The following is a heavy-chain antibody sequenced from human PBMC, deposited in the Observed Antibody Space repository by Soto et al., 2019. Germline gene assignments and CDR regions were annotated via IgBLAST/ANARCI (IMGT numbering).Heavy chain of an antibody. D-gene: IGHD6-13*01. CDR3: ALRAAGKTDNWFYP. CDR1: GFSLSTSGVG. J-gene: IGHJ5*02. V-gene: IGHV2-5*02. CDR2: IYWDDDK. Sequence: QITLKESGPTLVKPTQTLTLTCTFSGFSLSTSGVGVGWIRQPPGKALEWLALIYWDDDKRYSPSLKSRLTITKDTSKNQLVLTMTYMDPVDTATYYCALRAAGKTDNWFYPCGQGTLVTVSA.